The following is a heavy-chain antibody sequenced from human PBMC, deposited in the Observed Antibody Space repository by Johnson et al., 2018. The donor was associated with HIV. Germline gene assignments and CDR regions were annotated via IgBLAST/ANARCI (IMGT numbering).Heavy chain of an antibody. CDR1: GFTVSSNY. CDR3: ARGSSYYYDSSGSDTFDI. Sequence: VQLVESGGGLVQPGGSLRLSCAASGFTVSSNYMSWVRQAPGKGLEWVSIIYSGGRTYYADSVKGRFTISRDNAKNSLYLQMNSLRAGDTAVNYCARGSSYYYDSSGSDTFDIWGQGTMVTVSS. J-gene: IGHJ3*02. CDR2: IYSGGRT. V-gene: IGHV3-66*01. D-gene: IGHD3-22*01.